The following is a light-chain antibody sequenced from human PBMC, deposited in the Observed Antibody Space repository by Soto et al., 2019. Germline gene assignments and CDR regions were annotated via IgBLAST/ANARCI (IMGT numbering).Light chain of an antibody. V-gene: IGLV2-14*01. CDR2: AVN. CDR3: SSYRSSDTLEV. J-gene: IGLJ1*01. Sequence: QSALAQPGSGSASPGQSIFISCTGTSEDIGAYDYVSWYQQHPGKAPKLILYAVNDRPSGVSSRFSGSKSGNTASLTISGVQPDDEADYYCSSYRSSDTLEVFGTGTKVTVL. CDR1: SEDIGAYDY.